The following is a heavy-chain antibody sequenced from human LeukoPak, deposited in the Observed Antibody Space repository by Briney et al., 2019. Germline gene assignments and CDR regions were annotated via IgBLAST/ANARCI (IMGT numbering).Heavy chain of an antibody. V-gene: IGHV3-21*01. CDR1: GFTFSSYS. CDR3: ARDLLDDYTLDY. CDR2: ISSSSSFI. D-gene: IGHD3-16*01. J-gene: IGHJ4*02. Sequence: GGSLRLSCAASGFTFSSYSMNWVRQAPGKGLEWVSSISSSSSFIYYADSVKGRFTISRGNAKNSLYLQMNSLRAEDTAVYYCARDLLDDYTLDYWGQGTLVTVSS.